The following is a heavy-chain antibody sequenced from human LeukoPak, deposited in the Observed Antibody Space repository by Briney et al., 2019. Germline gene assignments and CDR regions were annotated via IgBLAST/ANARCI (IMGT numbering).Heavy chain of an antibody. Sequence: PGGSLRLSCAASGFTFSSYATSWVRQAPGKGLEWVSGISGSGGSTFYADSVKGRFTISRDNSKNTLYLQMNSLRAEDTAVYYCASGGSGSALYYWGQGTLVTVSS. CDR3: ASGGSGSALYY. V-gene: IGHV3-23*01. J-gene: IGHJ4*02. CDR2: ISGSGGST. CDR1: GFTFSSYA. D-gene: IGHD3-10*01.